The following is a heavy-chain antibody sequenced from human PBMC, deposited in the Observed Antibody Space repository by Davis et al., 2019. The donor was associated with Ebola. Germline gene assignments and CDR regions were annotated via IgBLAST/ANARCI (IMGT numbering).Heavy chain of an antibody. D-gene: IGHD3-3*01. J-gene: IGHJ6*02. CDR2: IKQDGSEK. CDR1: GFTFSSYW. Sequence: GESLKISCAASGFTFSSYWMSWVRQAPGKGLEWVANIKQDGSEKYYVDSVKGRFTISRDNSKNTLYLQMNSLRAEDTAVYYCARDTGRPYYDFWSGFDYYYGMDVWGQGTTVTVSS. V-gene: IGHV3-7*03. CDR3: ARDTGRPYYDFWSGFDYYYGMDV.